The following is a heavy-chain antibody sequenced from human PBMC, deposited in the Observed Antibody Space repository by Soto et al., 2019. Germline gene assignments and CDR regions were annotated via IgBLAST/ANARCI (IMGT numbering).Heavy chain of an antibody. J-gene: IGHJ5*02. V-gene: IGHV4-4*02. Sequence: HSETLSPTCDFSGGTVGSSHWWSWVRQSPGGGLEWIGNVYHTGDTNLNPSLQSRVTISVDKSNNQFSLRLNSLTAADTAVYFCAREIVTAGGNNYFDPWGPGTLVTVSS. CDR1: GGTVGSSHW. D-gene: IGHD2-21*02. CDR3: AREIVTAGGNNYFDP. CDR2: VYHTGDT.